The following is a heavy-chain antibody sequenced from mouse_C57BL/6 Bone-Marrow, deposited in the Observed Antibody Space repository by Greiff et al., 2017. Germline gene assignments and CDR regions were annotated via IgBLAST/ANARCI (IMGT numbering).Heavy chain of an antibody. D-gene: IGHD4-1*01. V-gene: IGHV5-15*01. J-gene: IGHJ3*01. CDR3: AREGTGAAWFAY. Sequence: EVKLMESGGGLVQPGGSLKLSCAASGFTFRDFGMAWVRQAPRKGPEWVAFISNLAYSIYYADTVTGRFTISRENAKNTLYLEMRSLRAEDTAMYYCAREGTGAAWFAYWGQGTLVTVSA. CDR1: GFTFRDFG. CDR2: ISNLAYSI.